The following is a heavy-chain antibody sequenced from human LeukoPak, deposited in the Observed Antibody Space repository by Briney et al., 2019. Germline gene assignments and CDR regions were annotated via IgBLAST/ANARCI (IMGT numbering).Heavy chain of an antibody. V-gene: IGHV4-34*01. CDR1: GGSFSGYY. J-gene: IGHJ6*03. D-gene: IGHD3-3*01. CDR2: INHGGST. CDR3: ARWYYDFWSGYYRLGYYYMDV. Sequence: SETLSLTCAVYGGSFSGYYWSWIRQPPGKGLEWIGEINHGGSTNYNPSLKSRVTISVDTSKNQFSLKLSSVTAADTAVYYCARWYYDFWSGYYRLGYYYMDVWGKGTTVTVSS.